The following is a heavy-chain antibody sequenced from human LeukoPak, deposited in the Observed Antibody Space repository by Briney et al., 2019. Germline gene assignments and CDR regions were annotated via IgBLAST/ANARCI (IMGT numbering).Heavy chain of an antibody. V-gene: IGHV1-2*02. CDR1: EYSFIDYY. D-gene: IGHD3-9*01. CDR3: ARVPLRYFDWVLGY. CDR2: INPDSGGT. J-gene: IGHJ4*02. Sequence: GASVKVSCKAFEYSFIDYYIHWVRQAPGQGLEWMGWINPDSGGTKYAQKFQGRVTMTRDTSISTAYMELSRLRSDDTAVYYCARVPLRYFDWVLGYWGQGTLVTVSS.